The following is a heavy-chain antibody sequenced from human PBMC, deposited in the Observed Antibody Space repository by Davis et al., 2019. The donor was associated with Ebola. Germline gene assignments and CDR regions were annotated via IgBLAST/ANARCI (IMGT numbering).Heavy chain of an antibody. CDR3: ALETNGFDP. Sequence: SETLSLTCTVSGGSISSYYWSWIRQPPGKGLEWIGYIYYSGSTNYNPSLKSRVTISVDTSKNQFSLKLSSVTAEDTAVYYCALETNGFDPWGQGTLVTVSS. CDR2: IYYSGST. J-gene: IGHJ5*02. CDR1: GGSISSYY. V-gene: IGHV4-59*01.